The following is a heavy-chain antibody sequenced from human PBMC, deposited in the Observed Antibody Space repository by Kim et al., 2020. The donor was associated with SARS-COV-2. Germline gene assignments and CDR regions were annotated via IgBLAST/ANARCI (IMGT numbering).Heavy chain of an antibody. CDR2: GSAK. D-gene: IGHD1-1*01. V-gene: IGHV3-7*03. J-gene: IGHJ3*01. Sequence: GSAKCHVDSVKGRFTISRDNANNSLYLQMNSLRAEDTAVYYCAGGSGLWGQGTMVTVSS. CDR3: AGGSGL.